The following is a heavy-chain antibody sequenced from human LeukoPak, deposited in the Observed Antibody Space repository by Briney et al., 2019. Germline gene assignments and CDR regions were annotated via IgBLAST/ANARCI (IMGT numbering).Heavy chain of an antibody. Sequence: PSETLSLTCTVSGGSVSSGSYYWSWIRQPPGKGLEWIGYIYYTGSTDYNPSLKSRVAKSVDTSKNQFSLKLSSVTAADTAVYYCARGSKAAPGTFDYWGQGTLVTVSS. CDR2: IYYTGST. CDR1: GGSVSSGSYY. D-gene: IGHD6-13*01. J-gene: IGHJ4*02. CDR3: ARGSKAAPGTFDY. V-gene: IGHV4-61*01.